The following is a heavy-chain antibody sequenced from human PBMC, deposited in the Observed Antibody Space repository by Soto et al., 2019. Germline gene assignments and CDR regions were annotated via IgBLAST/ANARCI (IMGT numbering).Heavy chain of an antibody. J-gene: IGHJ6*02. CDR1: GFTISNYG. CDR2: ISYDGTIT. Sequence: GGSLRLSCAASGFTISNYGMHWVRQAPGKGLEWVAVISYDGTITYYADSVKGRFTISRDNSKNTLYLQMNSLRTEDTAVYYCATTRVGPCSSSICFSGIFDGTDVWGQGTTVTVSS. V-gene: IGHV3-30-3*01. D-gene: IGHD2-2*01. CDR3: ATTRVGPCSSSICFSGIFDGTDV.